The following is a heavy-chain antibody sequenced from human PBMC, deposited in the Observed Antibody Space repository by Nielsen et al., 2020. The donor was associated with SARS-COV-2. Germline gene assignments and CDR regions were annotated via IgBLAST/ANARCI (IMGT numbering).Heavy chain of an antibody. CDR1: GFIFDDFG. J-gene: IGHJ5*02. CDR3: VKDRRGWIRGSNWFDP. CDR2: VSWNGGNT. V-gene: IGHV3-20*04. D-gene: IGHD5-18*01. Sequence: GESLKISCAASGFIFDDFGMSWVRQTPGKGLEWVTGVSWNGGNTGYADSVKGRFTISRDNAKNSLYLQMDSLRTEDTALYYCVKDRRGWIRGSNWFDPWGQGTLVTVSS.